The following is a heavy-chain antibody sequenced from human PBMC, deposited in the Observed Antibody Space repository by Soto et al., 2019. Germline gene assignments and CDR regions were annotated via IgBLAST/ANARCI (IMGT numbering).Heavy chain of an antibody. Sequence: PGGSLKLSCAASGFDFSTFGMNWVRQAPGKGLEWVSFLSPSYPYTSYADSVKGRFTISGDNAKNSVSLQMNSLRADDTAVYYCTNRKLPTRPWGPAFDVWGQGTMVTVSS. J-gene: IGHJ3*01. CDR3: TNRKLPTRPWGPAFDV. CDR1: GFDFSTFG. V-gene: IGHV3-21*04. D-gene: IGHD6-6*01. CDR2: LSPSYPYT.